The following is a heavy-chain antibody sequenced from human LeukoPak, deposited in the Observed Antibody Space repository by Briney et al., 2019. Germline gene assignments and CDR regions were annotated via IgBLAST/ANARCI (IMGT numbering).Heavy chain of an antibody. CDR3: ARSVYSTSVDS. CDR1: GGSISSYY. V-gene: IGHV4-39*01. CDR2: LYYSGST. Sequence: PSETLSLTCTVSGGSISSYYWGWMRQPPGKGLEWIGSLYYSGSTYFNPSLKSRVTISVDTSKNQLSLKLSSVTASDTAVYYCARSVYSTSVDSWGQGTLVTVSS. D-gene: IGHD6-13*01. J-gene: IGHJ4*02.